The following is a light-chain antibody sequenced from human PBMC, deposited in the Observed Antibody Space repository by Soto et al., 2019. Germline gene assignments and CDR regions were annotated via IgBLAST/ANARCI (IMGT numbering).Light chain of an antibody. CDR3: SAYTGDSVLL. Sequence: QSALTQPASVSGSPGQSITISCTGTISDGGGYNYVAWYQQYPGKVPKLLIYEVTSRPSGVSNRFSGSKSGNTASLTISGLQAEDEADYYCSAYTGDSVLLFGGGTKLTVL. CDR2: EVT. V-gene: IGLV2-14*01. CDR1: ISDGGGYNY. J-gene: IGLJ2*01.